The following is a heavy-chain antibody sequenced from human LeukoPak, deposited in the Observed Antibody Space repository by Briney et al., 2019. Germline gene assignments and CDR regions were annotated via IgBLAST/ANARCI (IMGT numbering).Heavy chain of an antibody. CDR1: GFTFSSYW. CDR2: IKQDGSEK. J-gene: IGHJ6*03. V-gene: IGHV3-7*01. Sequence: GGSLRLSCAASGFTFSSYWMSWVRQAPGKGLEWVANIKQDGSEKYYVDSVKGRFTISRDNAKNSLYLQMNSLRAEDTAVYYCATTCWGRYYYYYMDVWGKGTTVTVSS. D-gene: IGHD3-16*01. CDR3: ATTCWGRYYYYYMDV.